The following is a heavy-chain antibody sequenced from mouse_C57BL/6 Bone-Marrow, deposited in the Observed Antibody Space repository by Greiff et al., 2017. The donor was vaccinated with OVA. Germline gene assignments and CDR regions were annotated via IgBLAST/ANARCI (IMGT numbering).Heavy chain of an antibody. V-gene: IGHV1-59*01. Sequence: QVQLQQPGAELVRPGTSVKLSCKASGYTFTSYWMHWVKQRPGQGLEWIGVIDPSDSYTNYNQKFKGKATLTVDTSSSTAYMQLSSLTSEDSAVYYCAQGLVYYYGSSYSYYFDYWGQGTALTVSS. CDR3: AQGLVYYYGSSYSYYFDY. J-gene: IGHJ2*01. D-gene: IGHD1-1*01. CDR1: GYTFTSYW. CDR2: IDPSDSYT.